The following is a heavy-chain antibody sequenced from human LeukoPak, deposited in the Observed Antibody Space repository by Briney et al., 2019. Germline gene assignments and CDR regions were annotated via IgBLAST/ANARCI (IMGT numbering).Heavy chain of an antibody. CDR1: GGSISSHY. J-gene: IGHJ2*01. CDR3: ARDQSNIAAAGWYIDL. D-gene: IGHD6-13*01. CDR2: MYYSGST. Sequence: SETLSLTCTVSGGSISSHYWSWIRQPPGKGLEWIGYMYYSGSTNYNPSLKSRVTISVDPSKNQFSLKLTSVPPADTAVYFCARDQSNIAAAGWYIDLWGRGTLVTVSS. V-gene: IGHV4-59*11.